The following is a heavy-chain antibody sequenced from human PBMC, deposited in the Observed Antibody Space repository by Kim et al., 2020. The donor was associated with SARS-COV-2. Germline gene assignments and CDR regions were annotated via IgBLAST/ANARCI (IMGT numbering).Heavy chain of an antibody. Sequence: GESLKISCKGSGYSFTSYWIGWVRQMPGKGLEWMGIIYPGDSDTRYSPSFQGQVTISADKSISTAYLQWSSLKASDTAMYYCASRPVDYYGSGSFDYWGQGTLVTVSS. CDR1: GYSFTSYW. CDR2: IYPGDSDT. D-gene: IGHD3-10*01. CDR3: ASRPVDYYGSGSFDY. V-gene: IGHV5-51*01. J-gene: IGHJ4*02.